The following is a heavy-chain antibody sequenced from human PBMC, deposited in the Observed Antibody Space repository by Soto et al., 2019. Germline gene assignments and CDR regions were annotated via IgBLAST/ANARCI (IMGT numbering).Heavy chain of an antibody. CDR2: IYWDDDE. CDR3: ARTLWNNYFDY. V-gene: IGHV2-5*02. D-gene: IGHD1-1*01. Sequence: QITLKESGPTLVKPTQTLTLTCTFSGFSLSTSGVGVGWIRQPPGKALEWLAVIYWDDDERYSPSLRSRLTITKDTSRNQVVLTMTNTDPVDTATYFCARTLWNNYFDYWGQGTLVTVSS. J-gene: IGHJ4*02. CDR1: GFSLSTSGVG.